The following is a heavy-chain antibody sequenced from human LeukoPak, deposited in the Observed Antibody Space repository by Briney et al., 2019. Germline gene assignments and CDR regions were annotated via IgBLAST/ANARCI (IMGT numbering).Heavy chain of an antibody. CDR2: IKQDGSEK. CDR3: ARRMITMVRGVES. Sequence: GGSLRLSCAASGFTFSSYWMSWVRQAPGKGLEWVANIKQDGSEKYYVDSVKGRFTISRDNAKNSLYLQMNSLRAEDTAVYYCARRMITMVRGVESWGQGTLVTVSS. CDR1: GFTFSSYW. V-gene: IGHV3-7*01. J-gene: IGHJ5*02. D-gene: IGHD3-10*01.